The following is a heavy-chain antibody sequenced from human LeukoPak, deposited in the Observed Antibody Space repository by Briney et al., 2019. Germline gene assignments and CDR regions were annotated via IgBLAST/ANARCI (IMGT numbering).Heavy chain of an antibody. CDR3: ARHGVERYFDWVRGAFDI. CDR2: IYSSGST. J-gene: IGHJ3*02. Sequence: SETLSLTCTVSGGSITSSTYYWGWIRQPPGKGLEWIGSIYSSGSTYYNPSLKSRVTISVDTSKNQFSLKLSSVTAADTAVYYCARHGVERYFDWVRGAFDIWGQGTMVTVSS. CDR1: GGSITSSTYY. D-gene: IGHD3-9*01. V-gene: IGHV4-39*01.